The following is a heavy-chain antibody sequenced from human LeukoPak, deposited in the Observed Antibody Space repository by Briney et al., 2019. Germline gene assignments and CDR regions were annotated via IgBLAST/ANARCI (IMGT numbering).Heavy chain of an antibody. Sequence: ASVKVSCKASGYTFTSYGISWVRQAPGQGLEWMGWISAYNGNTNYAQKLQGRVTMTTDTSISTAYMELSSLRSEDTAVYYCARTSYDSSAYRSDYWGQGTLVTVSS. V-gene: IGHV1-18*01. J-gene: IGHJ4*02. D-gene: IGHD3-22*01. CDR3: ARTSYDSSAYRSDY. CDR1: GYTFTSYG. CDR2: ISAYNGNT.